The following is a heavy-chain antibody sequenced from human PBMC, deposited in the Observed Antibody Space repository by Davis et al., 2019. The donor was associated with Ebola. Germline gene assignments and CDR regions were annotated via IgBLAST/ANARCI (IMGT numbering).Heavy chain of an antibody. J-gene: IGHJ4*02. CDR1: GGSISSYY. CDR2: IYYSGST. D-gene: IGHD5-18*01. CDR3: ARVGGDTAMAPFDY. V-gene: IGHV4-59*01. Sequence: PSETLSLTCTVSGGSISSYYWSWIRQPPGKGLEWIGYIYYSGSTNYNPSLKSRVTISVDTSKNQFSLKLSSVTAADTAVYYCARVGGDTAMAPFDYWGQGTLVTVSS.